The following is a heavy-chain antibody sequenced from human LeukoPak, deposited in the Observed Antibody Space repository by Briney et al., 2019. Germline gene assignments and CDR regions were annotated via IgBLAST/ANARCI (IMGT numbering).Heavy chain of an antibody. Sequence: SVKVSCKASGGTFSSYAISWVRQAPGQGLEWMGGIIPIFGTANYAQKFQDRVTITADKSTSTAYMELSSLRSEDTAVYYCARGHNWNYYYYYYMDVWGKGTTVTVSS. CDR2: IIPIFGTA. V-gene: IGHV1-69*06. J-gene: IGHJ6*03. CDR3: ARGHNWNYYYYYYMDV. CDR1: GGTFSSYA. D-gene: IGHD1-20*01.